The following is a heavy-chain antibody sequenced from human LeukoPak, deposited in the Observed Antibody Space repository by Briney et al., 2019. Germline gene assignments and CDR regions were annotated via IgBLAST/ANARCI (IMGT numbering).Heavy chain of an antibody. CDR2: IYYSGST. CDR1: GGSISSYY. D-gene: IGHD6-19*01. Sequence: PSETLSLTCTVSGGSISSYYWSWIRQPPGKGLEWIGYIYYSGSTNYNPSLKSRVTISVYTSKNQCSLKLSSVTAADTAVYYCARISGYSSGWPSPFDYWGQGTLVTVSS. J-gene: IGHJ4*02. CDR3: ARISGYSSGWPSPFDY. V-gene: IGHV4-59*01.